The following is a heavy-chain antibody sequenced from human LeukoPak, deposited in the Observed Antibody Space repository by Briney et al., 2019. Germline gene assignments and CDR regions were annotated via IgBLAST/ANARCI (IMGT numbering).Heavy chain of an antibody. CDR2: INTNTGNP. CDR1: GYTFTSYA. Sequence: ASVKVSCKASGYTFTSYAMNWVRQAPGQGLEWMGWINTNTGNPTYAQGFTGRFVFSLDTSVSTAYLQISSLKAEDTAVYYCARGHGSVESHYGDYVGYWGQGTLVTVSS. J-gene: IGHJ4*02. CDR3: ARGHGSVESHYGDYVGY. D-gene: IGHD4-17*01. V-gene: IGHV7-4-1*02.